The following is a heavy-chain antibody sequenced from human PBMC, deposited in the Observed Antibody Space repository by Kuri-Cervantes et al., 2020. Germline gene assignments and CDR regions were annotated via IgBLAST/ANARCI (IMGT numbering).Heavy chain of an antibody. J-gene: IGHJ4*02. Sequence: GESLKTSCAAAGFTFSDYYMGWVRQAPGKGLEWVSYNSSSGSEINYADSVKGRFTISRDNAKNSLYRKRNSLRAEDTAVYYSAIRTVGNSRRTFSFDYWGQGTLVTVSS. CDR2: NSSSGSEI. CDR1: GFTFSDYY. CDR3: AIRTVGNSRRTFSFDY. D-gene: IGHD4-23*01. V-gene: IGHV3-11*01.